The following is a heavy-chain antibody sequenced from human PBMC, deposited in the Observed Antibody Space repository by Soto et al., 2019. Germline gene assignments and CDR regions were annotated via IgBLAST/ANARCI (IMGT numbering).Heavy chain of an antibody. D-gene: IGHD2-15*01. CDR3: ARRYGGNLDY. V-gene: IGHV4-59*05. CDR1: GGSIRTSY. J-gene: IGHJ4*02. CDR2: IYYSGST. Sequence: SETLSLTCNVSGGSIRTSYWTWIRQPPGKGLEWIGSIYYSGSTYYNPSLKSRVTISVDTSKNQFSLKLTSVTAADTAVYYCARRYGGNLDYWGQGTLVTVSS.